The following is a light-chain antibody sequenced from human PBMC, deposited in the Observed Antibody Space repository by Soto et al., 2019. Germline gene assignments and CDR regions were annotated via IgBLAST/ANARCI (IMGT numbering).Light chain of an antibody. CDR2: DTS. CDR3: QQYNNWPLT. CDR1: QIVSSSY. J-gene: IGKJ4*01. Sequence: EILLTQSPGTLSLSPGEIATLSCRASQIVSSSYLAWYQQKPGQPPRLPIYDTSTRATGIPARFSGSGSGTEFTLTISSLQSEDFTVYYCQQYNNWPLTFGGGTKVDIK. V-gene: IGKV3-15*01.